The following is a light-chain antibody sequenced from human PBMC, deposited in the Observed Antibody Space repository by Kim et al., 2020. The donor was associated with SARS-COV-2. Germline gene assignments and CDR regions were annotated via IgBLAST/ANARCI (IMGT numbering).Light chain of an antibody. CDR2: EDI. Sequence: SYELTQPHSVSVSPGQTAIITCSGNNLGDKNVCWYQQRPGQSPLLVIYEDIKRSSGIPERVSGSNSGNTATLTISGTQAMDEADYYCQAWDSSTVVFGRGTQLTVL. V-gene: IGLV3-1*01. J-gene: IGLJ2*01. CDR3: QAWDSSTVV. CDR1: NLGDKN.